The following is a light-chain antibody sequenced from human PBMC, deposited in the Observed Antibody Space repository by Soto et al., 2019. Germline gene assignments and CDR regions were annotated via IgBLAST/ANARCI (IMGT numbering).Light chain of an antibody. V-gene: IGKV3-15*01. CDR3: QQYNNRPPLT. Sequence: PGETGTLSWRASQSVGRKLAWYQQKPGQAPRLLIYGASTRANAIPARFSGSGSGTELTLIVISLQPEGFSVYPGQQYNNRPPLTFGGGTKVDIK. J-gene: IGKJ4*01. CDR2: GAS. CDR1: QSVGRK.